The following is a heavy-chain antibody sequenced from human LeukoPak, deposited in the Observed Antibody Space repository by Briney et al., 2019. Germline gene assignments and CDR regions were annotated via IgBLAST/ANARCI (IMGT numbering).Heavy chain of an antibody. D-gene: IGHD3-10*01. J-gene: IGHJ4*02. CDR3: ARRGVAAAATNFDY. Sequence: PSGTLSLACAVYGGSFSGYYWGWIRQPPGKGLEWIGSIYYSGTPYYNPSLETRLTISVDTSKSHFSLKLSSVTAADTAVYYCARRGVAAAATNFDYWGQGTLVTVSS. CDR1: GGSFSGYY. V-gene: IGHV4-39*02. CDR2: IYYSGTP.